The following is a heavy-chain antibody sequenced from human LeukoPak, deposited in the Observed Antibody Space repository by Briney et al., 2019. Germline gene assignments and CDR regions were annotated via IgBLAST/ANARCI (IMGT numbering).Heavy chain of an antibody. J-gene: IGHJ5*02. CDR1: AGSISSSSHH. V-gene: IGHV4-39*07. Sequence: SETLSLTCTVSAGSISSSSHHWGWIRQSPGKGLEWIGSIYYGRTTYYNPSLNSRVTISVVTSKNQFSLQLNSVTAADTAVYYCARDYRGYNCFDPWGQGTLVTVSS. CDR2: IYYGRTT. CDR3: ARDYRGYNCFDP. D-gene: IGHD1-26*01.